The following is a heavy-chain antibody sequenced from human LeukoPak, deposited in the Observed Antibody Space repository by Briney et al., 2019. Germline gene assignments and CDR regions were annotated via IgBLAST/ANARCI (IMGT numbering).Heavy chain of an antibody. D-gene: IGHD3-22*01. Sequence: PSETLSLTCTVSGVSTSSYYWSWIRQPPGKGLEWIGYIYYSGSTNYNPSLKSRVTISVDTSKNQFSLKLSSVTAADTAVYYCARVRPYYDSSGYYFDYWGQGTLVTVSS. V-gene: IGHV4-59*01. CDR2: IYYSGST. CDR1: GVSTSSYY. J-gene: IGHJ4*02. CDR3: ARVRPYYDSSGYYFDY.